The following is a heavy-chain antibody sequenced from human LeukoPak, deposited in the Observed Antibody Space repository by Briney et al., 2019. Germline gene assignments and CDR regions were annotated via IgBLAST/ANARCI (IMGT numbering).Heavy chain of an antibody. D-gene: IGHD2-15*01. CDR3: AREIVVVVAATSRAIDY. CDR2: INPSGGST. CDR1: GYIFTGYY. Sequence: GASVNVSCKASGYIFTGYYMHWVRQAPGQGLEWMGIINPSGGSTSYAQKFQGRVTMTRDMSTSTVYMELSSLRSEDTAVYYCAREIVVVVAATSRAIDYWGQGTLVTVSS. J-gene: IGHJ4*02. V-gene: IGHV1-46*01.